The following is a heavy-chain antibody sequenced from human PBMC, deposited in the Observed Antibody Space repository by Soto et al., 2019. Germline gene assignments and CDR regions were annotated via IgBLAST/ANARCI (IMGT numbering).Heavy chain of an antibody. D-gene: IGHD3-3*01. CDR3: ARGYDFWSGYSRYYYYYGMDV. CDR2: IIPIFGTA. V-gene: IGHV1-69*13. J-gene: IGHJ6*02. Sequence: SVKVSCKASGGTFSSYAISWVRQAPGQGLEWMGGIIPIFGTANYAQKFQGRVTITADESTSTAYMELSSLRSEDTAVYYCARGYDFWSGYSRYYYYYGMDVWGQGTTVTVSS. CDR1: GGTFSSYA.